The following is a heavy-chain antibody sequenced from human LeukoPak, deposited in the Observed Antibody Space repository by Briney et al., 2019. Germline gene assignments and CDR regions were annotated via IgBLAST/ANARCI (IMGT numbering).Heavy chain of an antibody. V-gene: IGHV4-30-4*08. CDR1: GGSISSGDYY. CDR2: ISYSGST. J-gene: IGHJ4*02. D-gene: IGHD3-10*01. CDR3: ARDNPTRYYYGSGSHKGFDY. Sequence: SETLSLTCTVSGGSISSGDYYWSCIRQPPGKGLEWIGYISYSGSTYYNPSLKSRVTISVDTSKNQFSLKLSSVTAADTAVYYCARDNPTRYYYGSGSHKGFDYWGQGTLVTVSS.